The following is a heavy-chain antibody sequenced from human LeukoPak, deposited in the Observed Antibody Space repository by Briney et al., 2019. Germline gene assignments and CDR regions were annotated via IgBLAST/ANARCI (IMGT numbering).Heavy chain of an antibody. Sequence: SETLSLTCTVSGDITHYWGWIRQPPGKGLECIGSIYFSGSTYYNPSLRSRVTISLDTSKKQLSLKLSSVTAADTAVYYCARHNGGGVGSYVAPGPPDYFDYWGQGTPVTVSS. D-gene: IGHD1-26*01. CDR2: IYFSGST. V-gene: IGHV4-39*01. CDR1: GDITHY. J-gene: IGHJ4*02. CDR3: ARHNGGGVGSYVAPGPPDYFDY.